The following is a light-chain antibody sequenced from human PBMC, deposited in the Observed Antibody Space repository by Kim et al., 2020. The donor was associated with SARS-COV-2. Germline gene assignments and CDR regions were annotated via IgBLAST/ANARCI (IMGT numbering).Light chain of an antibody. CDR1: ALPKQY. CDR2: KDS. J-gene: IGLJ3*02. CDR3: QSADSSGRWV. V-gene: IGLV3-25*03. Sequence: SYELTQPPSVSVSPGQTARITCSGDALPKQYAYWYQQKPGQAPVLVIYKDSERPSGIPERFSGSSSGTTVTLTISGVQAEDEADYYCQSADSSGRWVFGGGTQLTVL.